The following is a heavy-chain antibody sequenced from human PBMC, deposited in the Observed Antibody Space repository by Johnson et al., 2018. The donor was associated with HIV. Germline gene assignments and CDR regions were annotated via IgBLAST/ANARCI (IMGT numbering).Heavy chain of an antibody. CDR3: AREQGSGSYSIHAFDI. Sequence: VQLVESGGGVVQPGRSLRLSCAASGFAFDDYGMSWVRQAPGKGLEWVAVISYDGSNKYYADSVKGRFTISRDNSKNTLYLQMNSLRAEDTAVYYCAREQGSGSYSIHAFDIWGQGTMVTVSS. D-gene: IGHD1-26*01. CDR1: GFAFDDYG. CDR2: ISYDGSNK. J-gene: IGHJ3*02. V-gene: IGHV3-30*03.